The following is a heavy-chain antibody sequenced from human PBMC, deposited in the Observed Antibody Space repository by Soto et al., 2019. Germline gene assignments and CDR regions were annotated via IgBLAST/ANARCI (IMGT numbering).Heavy chain of an antibody. CDR1: GGSISSGDYY. J-gene: IGHJ5*02. V-gene: IGHV4-30-4*01. D-gene: IGHD2-21*02. CDR2: IYYSGST. CDR3: ARANCGGDCYLNWFDP. Sequence: QVQLQESGPGLVKPSQTLSLTCTVSGGSISSGDYYWSWIRQPPGKGLEWIGYIYYSGSTYYNPSLKSRVTISVETSKNQFSLKLSSVTAADTAVYYCARANCGGDCYLNWFDPWGQGTLVTVSS.